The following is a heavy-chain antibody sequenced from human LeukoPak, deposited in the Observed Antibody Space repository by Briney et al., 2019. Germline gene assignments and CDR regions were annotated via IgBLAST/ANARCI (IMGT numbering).Heavy chain of an antibody. Sequence: GGSLRLSCAASGFTFSSYEMNWVRQAPGKGLEWVSYISSSGSTIYYADSVKGRFTISRDNAKNSLYLQMNSLRAEDTAVYYCARDRGYSYGFSYYFDYWGQGTLVTVS. CDR3: ARDRGYSYGFSYYFDY. V-gene: IGHV3-48*03. D-gene: IGHD5-18*01. CDR2: ISSSGSTI. CDR1: GFTFSSYE. J-gene: IGHJ4*02.